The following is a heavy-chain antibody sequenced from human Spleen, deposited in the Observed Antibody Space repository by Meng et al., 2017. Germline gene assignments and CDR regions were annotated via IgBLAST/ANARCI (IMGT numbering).Heavy chain of an antibody. J-gene: IGHJ4*02. CDR1: GFTFSPYI. CDR3: ARGTGWYDY. CDR2: IGSSSIYI. D-gene: IGHD6-19*01. V-gene: IGHV3-21*01. Sequence: GESLKISCAASGFTFSPYIMNWVRQAPGRGLEWVSSIGSSSIYISYADSVKGRFTISRDNAKSSLYLQMNSLRAEDTAVYYCARGTGWYDYWGQGTLVTVSS.